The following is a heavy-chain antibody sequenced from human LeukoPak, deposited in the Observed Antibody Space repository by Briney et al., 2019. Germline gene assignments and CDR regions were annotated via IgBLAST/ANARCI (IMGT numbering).Heavy chain of an antibody. J-gene: IGHJ4*02. CDR1: GLTFSNYW. V-gene: IGHV3-7*04. D-gene: IGHD3-22*01. CDR3: ARDRDYYDSSGYYAHYLDY. CDR2: IKQDGSEK. Sequence: QPGGSLRLSCAPSGLTFSNYWMSWVRQAPGKGLKWVTNIKQDGSEKYYVDSVTGLFTISRDNAKNSLYLQMNSLRAEDTAVYYCARDRDYYDSSGYYAHYLDYWGQGTLVTVSS.